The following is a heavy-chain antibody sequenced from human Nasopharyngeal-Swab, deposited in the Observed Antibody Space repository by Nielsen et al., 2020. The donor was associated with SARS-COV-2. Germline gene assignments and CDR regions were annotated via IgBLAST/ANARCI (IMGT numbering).Heavy chain of an antibody. D-gene: IGHD6-13*01. CDR3: ARAQGYSSSWYVSYYFDY. V-gene: IGHV3-30-3*01. J-gene: IGHJ4*02. CDR1: GFTFSSYA. CDR2: ISYDGSNK. Sequence: GESLKISCAASGFTFSSYAMHWVRQAPGKGLEWVAVISYDGSNKYYADSVKGRFTISRDNSKNTLYLQMNSLRAEDTAVYYCARAQGYSSSWYVSYYFDYWGQGTLVTVSS.